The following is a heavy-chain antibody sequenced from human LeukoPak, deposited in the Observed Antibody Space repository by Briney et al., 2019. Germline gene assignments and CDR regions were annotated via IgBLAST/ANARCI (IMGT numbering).Heavy chain of an antibody. CDR1: GYTLRNHG. D-gene: IGHD5-12*01. Sequence: ASVKVSCKASGYTLRNHGITWVRQAPGQGLEWMGWISCYNGDTHYAQNFQGRVTMTTDTSTTTAYLELRSLRSDDTAVYYCARDPTNTSGYYAYFDYWGQGTLVTVSS. CDR3: ARDPTNTSGYYAYFDY. J-gene: IGHJ4*02. V-gene: IGHV1-18*01. CDR2: ISCYNGDT.